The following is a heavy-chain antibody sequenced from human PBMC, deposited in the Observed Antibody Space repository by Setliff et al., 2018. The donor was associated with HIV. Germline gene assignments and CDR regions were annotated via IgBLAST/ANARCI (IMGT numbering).Heavy chain of an antibody. CDR3: ARDSGGVVIKGAYYYYMDV. CDR2: INAGNGDT. J-gene: IGHJ6*03. Sequence: ASVKVSCKASGYTFTSYAMHWVRQAPGQRLEWMGWINAGNGDTKYSQKFQGRVTMTTDTSTSTAYMELRSLRSDDTAAYYCARDSGGVVIKGAYYYYMDVWGKGTTVTVSS. D-gene: IGHD3-3*01. V-gene: IGHV1-3*01. CDR1: GYTFTSYA.